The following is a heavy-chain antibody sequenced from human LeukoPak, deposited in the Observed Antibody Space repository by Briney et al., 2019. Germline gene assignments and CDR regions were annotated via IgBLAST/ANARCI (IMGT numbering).Heavy chain of an antibody. CDR3: AREVVVVTASDAFDI. CDR2: IDPNTGGT. Sequence: ASVKVSCKASGYTFTSYGISWVRQAPGQGLEGMGWIDPNTGGTNYAQNFQGRVTMTRDTSISTAYMELSRLRSDDPAVYYCAREVVVVTASDAFDIWGQGTMVTVSS. J-gene: IGHJ3*02. D-gene: IGHD2-21*02. V-gene: IGHV1-2*02. CDR1: GYTFTSYG.